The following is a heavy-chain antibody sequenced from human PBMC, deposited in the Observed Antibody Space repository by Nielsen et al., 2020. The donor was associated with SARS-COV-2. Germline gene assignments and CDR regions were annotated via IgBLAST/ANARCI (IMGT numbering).Heavy chain of an antibody. Sequence: ASVKVSCKVSGGALTLFSMHWVRQAPGKGLAWMGEFDPQDGETTYAQKFQGRVTMTEETSINTAYLELSGLRSDDTAVYYCATDSPIGVVIYALAHWGQGTPVTVSS. V-gene: IGHV1-24*01. J-gene: IGHJ4*02. CDR1: GGALTLFS. D-gene: IGHD3-3*01. CDR3: ATDSPIGVVIYALAH. CDR2: FDPQDGET.